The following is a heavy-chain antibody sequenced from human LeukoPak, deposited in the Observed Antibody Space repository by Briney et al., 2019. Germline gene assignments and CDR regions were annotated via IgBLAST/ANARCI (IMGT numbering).Heavy chain of an antibody. CDR3: SRESGPCSPFGF. CDR2: ISLRGLT. CDR1: GGSISGTNW. Sequence: KASETLSLTCGVSGGSISGTNWWSWVRQPPGQGLEWIGEISLRGLTNYNPSLRSRLTMSLDESKNQVSLNLTSVTAADTAVYYCSRESGPCSPFGFWGQGTLVSVHS. D-gene: IGHD1-26*01. V-gene: IGHV4-4*02. J-gene: IGHJ4*02.